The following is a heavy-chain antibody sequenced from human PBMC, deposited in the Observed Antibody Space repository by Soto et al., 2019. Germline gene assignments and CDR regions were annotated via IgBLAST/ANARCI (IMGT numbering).Heavy chain of an antibody. CDR2: VKSKTDGGTT. CDR1: GFIFSNAW. CDR3: AKEPLRYSSGWYGNYYYYYMDV. Sequence: GGSLRLSCAASGFIFSNAWINWVRQAPGKGLEWVGRVKSKTDGGTTDFAAPVKGRFTISRDNAKNSLYLQMNSLRAEDTAVYYCAKEPLRYSSGWYGNYYYYYMDVWGKGTTVTVSS. J-gene: IGHJ6*03. D-gene: IGHD6-19*01. V-gene: IGHV3-15*07.